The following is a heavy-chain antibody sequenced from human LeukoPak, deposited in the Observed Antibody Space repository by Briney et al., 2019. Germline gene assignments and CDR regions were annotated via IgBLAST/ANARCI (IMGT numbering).Heavy chain of an antibody. J-gene: IGHJ4*02. CDR1: GGSIGSYF. CDR3: ARGRTWVDY. V-gene: IGHV4-59*12. D-gene: IGHD7-27*01. CDR2: IYYSGST. Sequence: SETLSLTCTVPGGSIGSYFWSWIRQPPGKGLEWIGYIYYSGSTNYNPSLKSRVTISVDTSKNQFSLKLSSVTAADTAVYYCARGRTWVDYWGQGTLVTVSS.